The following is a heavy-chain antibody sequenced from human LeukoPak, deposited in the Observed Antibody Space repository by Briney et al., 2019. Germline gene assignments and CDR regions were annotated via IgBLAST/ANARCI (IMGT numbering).Heavy chain of an antibody. CDR1: GFIVNTNY. CDR3: ARDSYGDANFGS. V-gene: IGHV3-53*01. J-gene: IGHJ4*02. CDR2: IYADGNT. D-gene: IGHD4-17*01. Sequence: PGGSLRLSCAASGFIVNTNYMTWVRQAPGRGLEWVSFIYADGNTYYADSVKGRFTISRDISKNAVYLQMNSLRAEDTAVYYCARDSYGDANFGSWGQGTLVTVSS.